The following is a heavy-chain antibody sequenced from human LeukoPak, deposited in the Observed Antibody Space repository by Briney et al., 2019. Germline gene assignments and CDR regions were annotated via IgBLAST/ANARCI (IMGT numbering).Heavy chain of an antibody. CDR3: ARALFAGAFYGMDV. V-gene: IGHV3-48*01. Sequence: GGSLRLSCAASGFTFSSYSMNWVRQAPGKGLEWLSYISDSSSAIYYADSEKGRFTISRDNSKNTLYLQMNSLRAEDTAVYYCARALFAGAFYGMDVWGQGTTVTVSS. CDR1: GFTFSSYS. D-gene: IGHD3-10*01. CDR2: ISDSSSAI. J-gene: IGHJ6*02.